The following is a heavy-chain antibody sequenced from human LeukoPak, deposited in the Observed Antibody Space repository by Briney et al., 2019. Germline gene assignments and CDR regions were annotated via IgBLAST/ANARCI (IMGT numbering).Heavy chain of an antibody. Sequence: ASVKGSCKASGYTFTSYDINWVRQATGQGLEWMGWMNPNSGNTGYAQKFQGRVTMTRNTSIRTAYMELSSLRSEDTAVYYCARVRLGNSGVDYWGQGTLVTVSS. CDR3: ARVRLGNSGVDY. V-gene: IGHV1-8*01. CDR1: GYTFTSYD. CDR2: MNPNSGNT. J-gene: IGHJ4*02. D-gene: IGHD4-23*01.